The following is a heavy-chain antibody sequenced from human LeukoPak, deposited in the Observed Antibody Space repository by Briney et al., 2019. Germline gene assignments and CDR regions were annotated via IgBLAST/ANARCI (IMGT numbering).Heavy chain of an antibody. CDR3: ARFGGYCSGGSCLDAFDI. J-gene: IGHJ3*02. V-gene: IGHV3-33*08. D-gene: IGHD2-15*01. CDR1: GFTFSSYG. CDR2: IRYDGSNK. Sequence: GGSLRLSCAASGFTFSSYGMHWVRQAPGKGLEWVAFIRYDGSNKYYADSVKGRFTISRDNAKNSLYLQMNSLRAEDTAVYYCARFGGYCSGGSCLDAFDIWGQGTMVTVSS.